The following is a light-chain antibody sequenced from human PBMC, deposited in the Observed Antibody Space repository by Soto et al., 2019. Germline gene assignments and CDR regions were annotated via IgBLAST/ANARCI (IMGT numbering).Light chain of an antibody. CDR1: SSDVGAYNH. CDR3: CSYTNSTTYV. J-gene: IGLJ1*01. CDR2: DVS. V-gene: IGLV2-14*03. Sequence: QSALTQPASVSGSPGQSITISCTGTSSDVGAYNHVSWYQHHPGKAPKLMIYDVSSRPSGVSNRFSGSKSGNTASLTISGLQAEDETDYYCCSYTNSTTYVFGTGTKLTVL.